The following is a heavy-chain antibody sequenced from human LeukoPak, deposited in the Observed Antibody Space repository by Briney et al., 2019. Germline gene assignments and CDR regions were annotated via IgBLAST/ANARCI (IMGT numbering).Heavy chain of an antibody. D-gene: IGHD3-3*01. CDR3: AKVTIFGVVIPYLFDY. J-gene: IGHJ4*02. CDR2: IRYDGSNK. V-gene: IGHV3-30*02. CDR1: GFTFSSYG. Sequence: PGGSLRLSCAASGFTFSSYGMHWVRQAPGKGLEWVAFIRYDGSNKYYADSVKGRFTISRDNSKNTLYLQMNSLRAEDTAVYYCAKVTIFGVVIPYLFDYWGQGTLVTVSS.